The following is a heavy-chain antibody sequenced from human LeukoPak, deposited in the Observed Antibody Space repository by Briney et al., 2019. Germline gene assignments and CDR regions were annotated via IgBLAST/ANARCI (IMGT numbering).Heavy chain of an antibody. Sequence: ASVKVSCKASGYTFTSYGISWVRQAPGQGLEWMGWIRVYNGDTNYAQKLQGRVTMTTDTSTSTAYMELRSLRSDDTAVYYCAKDALLLEVYYYYMDVWGKGTTVTVSS. CDR2: IRVYNGDT. CDR3: AKDALLLEVYYYYMDV. CDR1: GYTFTSYG. D-gene: IGHD5-18*01. J-gene: IGHJ6*03. V-gene: IGHV1-18*01.